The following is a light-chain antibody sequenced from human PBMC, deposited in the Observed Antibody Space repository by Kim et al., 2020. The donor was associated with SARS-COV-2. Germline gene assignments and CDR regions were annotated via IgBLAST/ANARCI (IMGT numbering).Light chain of an antibody. J-gene: IGKJ2*01. CDR3: QQYDSSPYT. Sequence: LAPGERGPLSCRASQSVSRSYLAWYQQKPGQAPRLLIYGASSRATGIPDRFSGSGSGTDFTLTISRLEPEDFAVYYCQQYDSSPYTFGQGTKLEI. CDR1: QSVSRSY. V-gene: IGKV3-20*01. CDR2: GAS.